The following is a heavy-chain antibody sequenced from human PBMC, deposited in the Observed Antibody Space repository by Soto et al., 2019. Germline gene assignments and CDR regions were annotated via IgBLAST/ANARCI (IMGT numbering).Heavy chain of an antibody. Sequence: PGESKKISCKGSGYSFTSYGSSWVRQMTGKGLEWMGRIDPSDSYTNYSPSFQGHVTISADKSISTAYLQWSSLKASDTAMYYCATRSGSYYDSSIPFDYWGQGTLVTVSS. D-gene: IGHD1-26*01. V-gene: IGHV5-10-1*01. J-gene: IGHJ4*02. CDR1: GYSFTSYG. CDR2: IDPSDSYT. CDR3: ATRSGSYYDSSIPFDY.